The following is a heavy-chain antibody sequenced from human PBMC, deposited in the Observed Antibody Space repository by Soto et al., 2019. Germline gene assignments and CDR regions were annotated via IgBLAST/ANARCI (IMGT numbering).Heavy chain of an antibody. Sequence: PGGSLRLSCAASGFTFSSYAMSWVRQAPGKGLEWVSAISGSGGSTYYADSVKGRFTISRDNSKNTLYLQMNSLRAEDTAVYYCAKDGPFVVVPAAIGYFDYWGQGTLVTVSS. CDR2: ISGSGGST. D-gene: IGHD2-2*01. V-gene: IGHV3-23*01. CDR3: AKDGPFVVVPAAIGYFDY. J-gene: IGHJ4*02. CDR1: GFTFSSYA.